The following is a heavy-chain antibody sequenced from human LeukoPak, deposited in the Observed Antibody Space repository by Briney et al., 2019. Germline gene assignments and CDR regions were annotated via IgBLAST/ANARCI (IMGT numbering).Heavy chain of an antibody. V-gene: IGHV3-66*01. CDR1: GFTVSSNY. D-gene: IGHD4-17*01. Sequence: PGGSLRLSCVVSGFTVSSNYMTWVRQAPGKGLEWVSVIYSGGSTYYADSVKGRFTISRDNSKNTLYLQMNSLRAEDTAVYYCARVRGDYAFDYWGQGTLVTVSS. J-gene: IGHJ4*02. CDR3: ARVRGDYAFDY. CDR2: IYSGGST.